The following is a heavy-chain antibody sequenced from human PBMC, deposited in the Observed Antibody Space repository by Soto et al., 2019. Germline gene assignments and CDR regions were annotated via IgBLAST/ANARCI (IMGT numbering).Heavy chain of an antibody. CDR1: GGTFNSYD. J-gene: IGHJ5*02. CDR2: IIPIVETP. CDR3: ARLSRPNYYDTSGFFRDNWFDP. Sequence: QVQLVQSGAEVKKPGSSMKVSCKASGGTFNSYDINWVRQAPGQGLEWMGGIIPIVETPKYAQTFQGRVTITADDSTNTVYMELSNLRSEDTAMYYCARLSRPNYYDTSGFFRDNWFDPWGQGTLVTVSS. D-gene: IGHD3-22*01. V-gene: IGHV1-69*01.